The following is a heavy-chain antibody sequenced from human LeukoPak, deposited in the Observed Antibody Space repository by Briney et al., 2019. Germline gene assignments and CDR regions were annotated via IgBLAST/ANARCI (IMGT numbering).Heavy chain of an antibody. D-gene: IGHD3-16*02. CDR1: GGSISDSIHS. V-gene: IGHV4-39*01. CDR2: IYSSGTT. Sequence: SETLSLTCTVSGGSISDSIHSWVWIRQPPGKRLEWIGSIYSSGTTYYNPSLKTRATVFVDTSKNQFSLKLRSVTAADTAVYYCARYRYDPNWFDPWGQGTLVTVSS. J-gene: IGHJ5*02. CDR3: ARYRYDPNWFDP.